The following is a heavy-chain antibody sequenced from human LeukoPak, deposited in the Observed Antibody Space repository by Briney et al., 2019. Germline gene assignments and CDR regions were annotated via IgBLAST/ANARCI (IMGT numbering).Heavy chain of an antibody. CDR2: INDRGRA. CDR3: ARRWNYGRNYYIDV. CDR1: GGSFSNYH. V-gene: IGHV4-34*01. Sequence: SETLSLTCAVYGGSFSNYHWNWIRQTPGKGLEWLGEINDRGRANYNPSLMSRVTVSVDTSKNQFSLRLTSVTATDTAIYYCARRWNYGRNYYIDVWGKGATVSVSS. J-gene: IGHJ6*03. D-gene: IGHD1-7*01.